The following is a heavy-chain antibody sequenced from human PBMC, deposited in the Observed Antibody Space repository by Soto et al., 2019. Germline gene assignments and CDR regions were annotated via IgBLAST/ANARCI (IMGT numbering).Heavy chain of an antibody. J-gene: IGHJ3*02. D-gene: IGHD1-26*01. CDR2: ISYDGSNK. V-gene: IGHV3-30*18. CDR3: AKDLWEQGQDHSFHI. CDR1: GFTFSSYG. Sequence: QVQLVESGGGVVQPGRSLRLSCAASGFTFSSYGMHWVRQAPGKGLEWVAVISYDGSNKYYADSVKGRFTISRDNSKNTQYLQMNSLRAEDTAVNYSAKDLWEQGQDHSFHISRQGTMVTVSS.